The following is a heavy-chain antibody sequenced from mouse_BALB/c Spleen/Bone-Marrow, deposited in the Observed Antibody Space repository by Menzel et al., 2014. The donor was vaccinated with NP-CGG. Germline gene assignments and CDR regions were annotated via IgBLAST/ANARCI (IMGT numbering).Heavy chain of an antibody. J-gene: IGHJ3*01. Sequence: VQLQQSGAERVKPGASVKLSCTASGFNIKDTYMNWVKQRPEQGLEWIGGIDLANGNTKYDQNLLGEAHITADTSSNTAFLPLSRLSSEDAAGYFCVRGRWLLLLDYWGQGTLVTVSP. CDR2: IDLANGNT. V-gene: IGHV14-3*02. CDR3: VRGRWLLLLDY. D-gene: IGHD2-3*01. CDR1: GFNIKDTY.